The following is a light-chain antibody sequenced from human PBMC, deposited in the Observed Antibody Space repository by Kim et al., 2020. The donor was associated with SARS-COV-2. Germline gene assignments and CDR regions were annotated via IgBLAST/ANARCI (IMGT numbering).Light chain of an antibody. V-gene: IGLV3-1*01. CDR2: QDS. Sequence: VSPGHTARFTCSGDKLGDKYACWYQQKPGQSPVLVIYQDSKRPSGIPERFSGSNSGNTATLTISGTQAMDEADYYCQAWDSSTAVFGGGTQLTVL. CDR1: KLGDKY. J-gene: IGLJ2*01. CDR3: QAWDSSTAV.